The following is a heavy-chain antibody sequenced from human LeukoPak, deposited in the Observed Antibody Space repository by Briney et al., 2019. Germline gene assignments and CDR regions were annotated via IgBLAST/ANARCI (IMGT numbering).Heavy chain of an antibody. V-gene: IGHV4-30-4*01. J-gene: IGHJ4*02. CDR3: ARAEESTYYDILTGCLFDY. Sequence: SHTLSLTCTVSGGSISSGDYYWSWIRQPPGKGLEWIGYIYYSGSTYYNPSLKSRVTISVDTSKNQFSLKLSSVSAADTAVYYCARAEESTYYDILTGCLFDYWGQGTLVTVSS. CDR2: IYYSGST. D-gene: IGHD3-9*01. CDR1: GGSISSGDYY.